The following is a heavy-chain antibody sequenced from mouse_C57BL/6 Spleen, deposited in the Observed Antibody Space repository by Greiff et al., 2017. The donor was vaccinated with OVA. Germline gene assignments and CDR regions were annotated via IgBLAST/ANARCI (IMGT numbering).Heavy chain of an antibody. J-gene: IGHJ4*01. CDR3: ARDALWLRRGMDY. CDR2: IDPEDGET. D-gene: IGHD2-2*01. V-gene: IGHV14-2*01. Sequence: EVQLQQSGAELVKPGASVKLSCTASGFTFTDYYMHWVKQRTEQGLEWIGRIDPEDGETNYAQKFKGKATITADTSSNTAYLQLSSLTSEDTAVYYCARDALWLRRGMDYWGQGTSVTVSS. CDR1: GFTFTDYY.